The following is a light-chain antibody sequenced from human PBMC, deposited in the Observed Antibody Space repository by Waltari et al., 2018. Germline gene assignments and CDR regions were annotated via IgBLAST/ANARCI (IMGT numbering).Light chain of an antibody. CDR2: GVS. CDR3: HQYGSLPWT. J-gene: IGKJ1*01. Sequence: IVLTQSPGTLSLSSGERATLSCRASENVPAGYVAWYQQKPGQSPRLLMYGVSNRAAGTPDRFSGSESGTDFTLIVSRLEPEDFAVYYCHQYGSLPWTFGQGTRVDIK. V-gene: IGKV3-20*01. CDR1: ENVPAGY.